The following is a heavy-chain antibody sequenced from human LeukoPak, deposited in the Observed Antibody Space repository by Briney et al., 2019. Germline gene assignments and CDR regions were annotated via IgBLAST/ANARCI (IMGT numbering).Heavy chain of an antibody. J-gene: IGHJ6*03. CDR2: INPNSGGT. V-gene: IGHV1-2*02. D-gene: IGHD3-10*01. CDR3: ARDRSRSYYGSGSYYYFYMDV. CDR1: GYTFTGYY. Sequence: ASVKVSCKASGYTFTGYYMHWVRQAPGQGLEWMGWINPNSGGTNYAQKFQGRVTMTRDTSISTAYMELSRLRSDDTAVYYCARDRSRSYYGSGSYYYFYMDVWGKGTTVTISS.